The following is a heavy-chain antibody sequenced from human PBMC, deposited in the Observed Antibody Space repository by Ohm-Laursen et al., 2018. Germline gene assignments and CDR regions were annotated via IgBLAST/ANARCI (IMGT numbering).Heavy chain of an antibody. CDR1: GFTFSSYW. J-gene: IGHJ4*01. Sequence: GSLRLSCAASGFTFSSYWMSWVRQAPGKGLEWVSAISGSGGSTYYADSVKGRFTISRDNSKNTLYLQMNSLRAEDTALYYCAKKAGYSYGYYVDYWGHGTLGTVSS. D-gene: IGHD5-18*01. CDR3: AKKAGYSYGYYVDY. V-gene: IGHV3-23*01. CDR2: ISGSGGST.